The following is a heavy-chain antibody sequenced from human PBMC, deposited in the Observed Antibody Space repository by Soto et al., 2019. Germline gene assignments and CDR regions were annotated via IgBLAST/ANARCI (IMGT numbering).Heavy chain of an antibody. D-gene: IGHD1-1*01. Sequence: QTGGSLRLSCAASGFTFNRYWMHWVRQAPGKGLVWVSRIKNDGSSTSYADSVKGRFSISRDNGKNTLYLQMNSLRVEDTAVYYCAKFDDDYYYMDVWGKGTTVTVSS. CDR3: AKFDDDYYYMDV. CDR1: GFTFNRYW. J-gene: IGHJ6*03. CDR2: IKNDGSST. V-gene: IGHV3-74*01.